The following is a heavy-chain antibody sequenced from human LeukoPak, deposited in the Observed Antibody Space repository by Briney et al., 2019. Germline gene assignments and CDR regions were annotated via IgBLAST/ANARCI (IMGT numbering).Heavy chain of an antibody. D-gene: IGHD2-15*01. CDR1: GYSISSGCY. CDR3: ARLNGGSFDY. V-gene: IGHV4-38-2*01. CDR2: VHHSGAT. Sequence: PSETLSLTCAVSGYSISSGCYWGWIRQPPGKGLEWIGSVHHSGATYYNPSLKSRVTISVDTSKNQFSLDLSSVTAADTAVYYCARLNGGSFDYWGQGTLVTVSS. J-gene: IGHJ4*02.